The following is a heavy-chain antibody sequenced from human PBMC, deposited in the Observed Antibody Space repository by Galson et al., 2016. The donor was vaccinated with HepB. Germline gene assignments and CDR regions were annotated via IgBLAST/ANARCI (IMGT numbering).Heavy chain of an antibody. CDR1: GFVFSDYF. J-gene: IGHJ4*02. D-gene: IGHD4-11*01. CDR2: IHHTGST. CDR3: MREGLTTDY. Sequence: LRLSCAASGFVFSDYFMSWIRQVPGKGLEWIGTIHHTGSTYYSPSLNGRVTISLDTSVNHFSLRLTSMTAADTALYYCMREGLTTDYWGQGILVTVSA. V-gene: IGHV4-38-2*02.